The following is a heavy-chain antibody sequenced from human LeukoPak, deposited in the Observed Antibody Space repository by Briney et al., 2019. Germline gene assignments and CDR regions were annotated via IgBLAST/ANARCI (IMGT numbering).Heavy chain of an antibody. CDR1: GFTFSRYA. J-gene: IGHJ4*02. Sequence: GGSRRLSWAASGFTFSRYAMSWVRQAPGKGLEWVAAISGSGGSTYYADSVKGRFTTSRDNSNNTLYLQMNSLRDEDTAVYYCANLLSRDGYNFGYWGQGTLVTVSS. V-gene: IGHV3-23*01. D-gene: IGHD5-24*01. CDR2: ISGSGGST. CDR3: ANLLSRDGYNFGY.